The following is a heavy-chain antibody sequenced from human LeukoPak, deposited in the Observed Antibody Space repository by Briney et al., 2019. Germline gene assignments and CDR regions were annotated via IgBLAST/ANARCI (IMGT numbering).Heavy chain of an antibody. V-gene: IGHV3-23*01. Sequence: GGSLRLSCAASGFTFSSDGMSWVRQAPGKGLEWVSAISGSGGSTYYADSVKGRFTISRDNSKNTLYLQMNSLRAEDTAVYYCAKDLDYGGNSEALWGQGTLVTVSS. CDR2: ISGSGGST. J-gene: IGHJ4*02. D-gene: IGHD4-23*01. CDR1: GFTFSSDG. CDR3: AKDLDYGGNSEAL.